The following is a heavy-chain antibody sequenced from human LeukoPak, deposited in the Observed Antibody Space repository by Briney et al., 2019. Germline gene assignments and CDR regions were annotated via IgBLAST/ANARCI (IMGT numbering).Heavy chain of an antibody. Sequence: KPSETLSLTCTVSGGSLNSNSYYWGWIRQPPGKRLEWIGSINYSGNTYYNPSLKSRVTISVDTSKNQFSLNLSSVTAAETSIYYCAGSYSSTWYSTFDIWGQGTMVTVSS. D-gene: IGHD6-13*01. CDR2: INYSGNT. CDR1: GGSLNSNSYY. CDR3: AGSYSSTWYSTFDI. J-gene: IGHJ3*02. V-gene: IGHV4-39*01.